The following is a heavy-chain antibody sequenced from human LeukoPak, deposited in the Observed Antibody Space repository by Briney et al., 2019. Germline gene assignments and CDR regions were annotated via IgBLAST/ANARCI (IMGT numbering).Heavy chain of an antibody. CDR2: IGAYNGDT. CDR3: ATGDGRGDNCTSFDY. J-gene: IGHJ4*02. CDR1: GYTFTSFG. V-gene: IGHV1-18*04. D-gene: IGHD3-22*01. Sequence: AASVKVSCKPSGYTFTSFGIRWVRPAPGQGVEWMGWIGAYNGDTNYAQKFQGRVTMTTDTSTSTAYMDLMSLRSDDAAVYDCATGDGRGDNCTSFDYWGQGTLVTVSS.